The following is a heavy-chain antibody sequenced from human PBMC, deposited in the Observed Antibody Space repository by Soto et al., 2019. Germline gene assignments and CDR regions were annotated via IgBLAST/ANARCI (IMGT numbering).Heavy chain of an antibody. V-gene: IGHV3-23*01. D-gene: IGHD2-15*01. CDR1: GFTFSSYS. CDR2: ISGSGGST. J-gene: IGHJ6*02. Sequence: GGSLRLSSGASGFTFSSYSMSWVRQAPGKGLEWVSAISGSGGSTYYADSVKGRFTISRDNSKNTLYLQMNSLRAEDTAVYYCAAVYSDYYYGMDVWGQGTLVTVSS. CDR3: AAVYSDYYYGMDV.